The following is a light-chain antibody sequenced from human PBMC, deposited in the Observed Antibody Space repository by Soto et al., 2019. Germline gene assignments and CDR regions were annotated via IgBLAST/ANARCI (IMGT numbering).Light chain of an antibody. CDR1: HSVSSS. J-gene: IGKJ1*01. V-gene: IGKV3-15*01. Sequence: EVVMTQSPATLSVSPGERATLSCRASHSVSSSLAWYQQKPGQAPRLLISGASTRAAGIPARFSGSGSGTEFTLTISCLQSEDFATYYCQQYYSYPRAFGQGTKV. CDR2: GAS. CDR3: QQYYSYPRA.